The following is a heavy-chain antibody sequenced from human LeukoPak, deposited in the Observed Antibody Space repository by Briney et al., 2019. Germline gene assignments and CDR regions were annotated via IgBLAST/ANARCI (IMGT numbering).Heavy chain of an antibody. CDR1: GGSISSYY. CDR2: IYYSGST. V-gene: IGHV4-59*01. D-gene: IGHD4-17*01. Sequence: SETLSLTCTVSGGSISSYYWSWIRQPPGKGLEWIGYIYYSGSTNYNPSLKSRVTISVDTSKNQFSLKLSSVTAADTAVYYCARDAPQDYGEHDAFDIWGQGTMVTVSS. J-gene: IGHJ3*02. CDR3: ARDAPQDYGEHDAFDI.